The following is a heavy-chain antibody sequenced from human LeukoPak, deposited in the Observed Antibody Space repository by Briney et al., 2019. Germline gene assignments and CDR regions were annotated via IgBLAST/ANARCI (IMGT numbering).Heavy chain of an antibody. CDR3: ASEYDDSSGDAFDI. J-gene: IGHJ3*02. V-gene: IGHV1-18*01. CDR1: GYTFTSYG. Sequence: ASVKVSCKASGYTFTSYGISWVRQAPGQGLEWMGWISAYNGNTNYAQKLQGRVTMTRDTSISTAYMELSRLRSDDTAVYYCASEYDDSSGDAFDIWGQGTMVTVSS. D-gene: IGHD3-22*01. CDR2: ISAYNGNT.